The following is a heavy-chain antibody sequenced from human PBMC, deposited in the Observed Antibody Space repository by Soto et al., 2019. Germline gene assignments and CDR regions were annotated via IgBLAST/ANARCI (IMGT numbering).Heavy chain of an antibody. CDR3: ARDFSTSSINNYYMDV. V-gene: IGHV1-3*01. D-gene: IGHD2-2*01. CDR2: INAGNGNT. CDR1: GYTFTSYA. J-gene: IGHJ6*03. Sequence: QVQLVQSGAEVKKPGASVKVSCKASGYTFTSYAMHWVRQAPGQRLEWMGWINAGNGNTKYSQKFQGRVTITRDTSASTAYMELSSRRSEHTAVYYCARDFSTSSINNYYMDVWGKGTTVTVSS.